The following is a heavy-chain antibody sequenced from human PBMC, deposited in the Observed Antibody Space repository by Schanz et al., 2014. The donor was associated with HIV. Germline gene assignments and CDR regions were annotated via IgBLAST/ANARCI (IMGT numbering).Heavy chain of an antibody. V-gene: IGHV3-33*08. D-gene: IGHD1-26*01. CDR3: AREREESIAYYYYGMDV. CDR2: IWYDGSNK. J-gene: IGHJ6*02. Sequence: QVQLVESGGGVVQPGRSLRLSCAASGFTFNNYAMNWVRQTPGKGLEWVALIWYDGSNKIYADSVKGRFTISRDNSKNTLYLQMNSLRPEDTAVYYCAREREESIAYYYYGMDVWGQGTAVTVSS. CDR1: GFTFNNYA.